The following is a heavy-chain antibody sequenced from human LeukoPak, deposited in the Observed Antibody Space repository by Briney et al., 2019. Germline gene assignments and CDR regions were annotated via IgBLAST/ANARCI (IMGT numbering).Heavy chain of an antibody. J-gene: IGHJ3*02. CDR1: GFSFTSYW. Sequence: PGGSLRLSCVASGFSFTSYWMSWVRQAPGKGLEFVANINQDAGTTNYVDSVKGRFTISRDNAENSLYLQMSSLRAEDTALYYCARDPGWSSFDIWGQGIMVTAS. D-gene: IGHD2-15*01. CDR3: ARDPGWSSFDI. V-gene: IGHV3-7*01. CDR2: INQDAGTT.